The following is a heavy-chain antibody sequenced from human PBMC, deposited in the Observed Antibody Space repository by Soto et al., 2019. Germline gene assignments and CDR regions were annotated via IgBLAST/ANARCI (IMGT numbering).Heavy chain of an antibody. CDR1: GCTFSTYG. V-gene: IGHV3-33*01. J-gene: IGHJ4*02. CDR3: ARDRYYDINYYAPFKY. CDR2: VWSDGSEK. Sequence: GGSLRLSCAASGCTFSTYGMRWVRQAPGKGLEWVAVVWSDGSEKYYADSVKGRFTISRDNSKNTLYLQMNSLRAEDAAVYYCARDRYYDINYYAPFKYWGRGALVTVS. D-gene: IGHD3-22*01.